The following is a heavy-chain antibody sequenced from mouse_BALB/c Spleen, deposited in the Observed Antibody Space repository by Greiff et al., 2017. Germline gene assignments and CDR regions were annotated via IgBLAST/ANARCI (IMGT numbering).Heavy chain of an antibody. Sequence: EVKLMESGGGLVKPGGSLKLSCAASGFTFSSYTMSWVRQTPEKRLEWVATISSGGGNTYYPDSVKGRFTISRDNAKNNLYLQMSSLRSEDTALYYCARSLIYDYDAMDYWGQGTSVTVSS. CDR2: ISSGGGNT. CDR1: GFTFSSYT. D-gene: IGHD1-1*01. V-gene: IGHV5-9*03. J-gene: IGHJ4*01. CDR3: ARSLIYDYDAMDY.